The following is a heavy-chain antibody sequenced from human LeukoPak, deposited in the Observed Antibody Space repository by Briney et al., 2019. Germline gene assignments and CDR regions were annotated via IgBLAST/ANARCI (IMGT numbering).Heavy chain of an antibody. CDR3: ARAPRWDDAFDI. Sequence: SETLSLTCTVSGGSISSYYWSWIRQPPGEGLEWIGYIYYSGSTNYNPSLKSRVTISVDTSKNQFSLKLSSVTAADTAVYYCARAPRWDDAFDIWGQGTMVTVSS. CDR2: IYYSGST. V-gene: IGHV4-59*01. D-gene: IGHD1-26*01. J-gene: IGHJ3*02. CDR1: GGSISSYY.